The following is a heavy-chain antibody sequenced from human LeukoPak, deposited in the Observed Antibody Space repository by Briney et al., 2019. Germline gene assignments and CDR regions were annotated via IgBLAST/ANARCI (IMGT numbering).Heavy chain of an antibody. CDR1: GYTFTTYG. CDR2: ISAYNGDA. Sequence: ASVKVSCKASGYTFTTYGTSWVRQAPGQGLEWMGWISAYNGDANYAQKFQGRVTMTTYTSTSTAYMELRSLRSDDTAVYYCARDPDGDSDFDYWGQGSLVTVSS. V-gene: IGHV1-18*01. J-gene: IGHJ4*02. D-gene: IGHD4-17*01. CDR3: ARDPDGDSDFDY.